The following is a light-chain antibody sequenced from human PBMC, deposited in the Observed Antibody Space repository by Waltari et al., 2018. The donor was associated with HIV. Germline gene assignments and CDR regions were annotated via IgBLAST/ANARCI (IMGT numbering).Light chain of an antibody. CDR2: SAS. V-gene: IGKV1-39*01. J-gene: IGKJ3*01. CDR1: QNIGNY. CDR3: QQSYITPLT. Sequence: DIQMTQSPSSLSASVGVRVTISCRASQNIGNYLNWYQQKPGKAPQFLISSASSLQSGVPSRFTGSGSGTDFTLTISSLRPEDFATYYCQQSYITPLTFGPGTKVDVK.